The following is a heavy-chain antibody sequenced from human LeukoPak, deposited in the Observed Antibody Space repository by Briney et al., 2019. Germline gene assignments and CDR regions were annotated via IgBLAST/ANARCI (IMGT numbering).Heavy chain of an antibody. V-gene: IGHV3-21*01. J-gene: IGHJ4*02. CDR2: ISSSSTYI. CDR3: ARAPYGSGSYSGSDY. CDR1: GFTFSSYN. D-gene: IGHD3-10*01. Sequence: GGSLRLSCAASGFTFSSYNMNWVRQAPGKGLEWVSSISSSSTYIYYADSVKGRFTISRDNAKNSLYLQMSSLRAEDTAVYYCARAPYGSGSYSGSDYWGQGTLVTISS.